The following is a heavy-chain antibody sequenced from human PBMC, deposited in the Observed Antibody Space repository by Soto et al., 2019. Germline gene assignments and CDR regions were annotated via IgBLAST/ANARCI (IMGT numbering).Heavy chain of an antibody. D-gene: IGHD3-22*01. CDR1: GGSISSGGYS. CDR3: ARVEVYYDSSGQQRPDWFDP. V-gene: IGHV4-30-2*01. CDR2: IYHSGST. J-gene: IGHJ5*02. Sequence: PSETLSLTCAVSGGSISSGGYSWSWIRQPPGKGLEWIGYIYHSGSTYYNPSLKSRVTISVDRSKNQFCLKLSSVTAADTAVYYCARVEVYYDSSGQQRPDWFDPWGQGTLVTVSS.